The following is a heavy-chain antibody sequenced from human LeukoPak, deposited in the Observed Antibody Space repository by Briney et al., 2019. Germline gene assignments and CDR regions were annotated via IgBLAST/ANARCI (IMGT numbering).Heavy chain of an antibody. V-gene: IGHV3-7*01. J-gene: IGHJ3*02. CDR2: IKKDGSKT. CDR1: GFTFSSYW. CDR3: ARDPYDSSGYYYHDHAFDI. D-gene: IGHD3-22*01. Sequence: PGGSLRLSCAASGFTFSSYWMSWVRQAPGKGLEWVANIKKDGSKTYYLDSVKGRFTISRDNAKNSLYLQMNSLRAEDTAVYYCARDPYDSSGYYYHDHAFDIWGQGTMVTVSS.